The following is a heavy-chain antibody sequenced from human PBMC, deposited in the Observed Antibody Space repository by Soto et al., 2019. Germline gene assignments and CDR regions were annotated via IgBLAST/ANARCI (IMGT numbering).Heavy chain of an antibody. CDR1: GGTFSSYA. Sequence: ASVKVSCKASGGTFSSYAISWVRQAPGQGLEWMGGIIPIFGTANYAQKFQGRVTITADKSTSTAYMELSSLRSEDTAVYYCASGDCDSSGQPTHWFDPWGQGTLVTVSS. D-gene: IGHD3-22*01. J-gene: IGHJ5*02. V-gene: IGHV1-69*06. CDR3: ASGDCDSSGQPTHWFDP. CDR2: IIPIFGTA.